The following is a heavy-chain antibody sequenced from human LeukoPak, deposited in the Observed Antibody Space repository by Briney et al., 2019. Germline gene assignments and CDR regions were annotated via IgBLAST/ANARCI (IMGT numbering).Heavy chain of an antibody. V-gene: IGHV3-66*02. CDR2: IYSGGST. CDR1: GFTVSSNY. J-gene: IGHJ4*02. D-gene: IGHD3-22*01. Sequence: PGGSLRLSCAASGFTVSSNYMSWVRQAPGKGLEWVSVIYSGGSTYYADSVKGRFTISRNNSKNTLYLQMNSLRAEDTAVYYCARHYYYDSSGSTPQYYFDYWGQGTLVTVSS. CDR3: ARHYYYDSSGSTPQYYFDY.